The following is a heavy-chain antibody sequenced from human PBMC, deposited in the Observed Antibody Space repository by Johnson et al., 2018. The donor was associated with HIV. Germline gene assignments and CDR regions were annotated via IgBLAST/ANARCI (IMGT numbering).Heavy chain of an antibody. V-gene: IGHV3-33*01. J-gene: IGHJ3*02. Sequence: VQLVESGGGVVQPGRSLRLSCAASGFTFSSYGMHWVRQAPGKGLEWVAVIWYDGSNKYYADSVKGRFTISRDNSKNTLYLQMNSLRAEDPAVYYCARDANGAFDIWGQGTMVTVSS. CDR3: ARDANGAFDI. CDR2: IWYDGSNK. CDR1: GFTFSSYG.